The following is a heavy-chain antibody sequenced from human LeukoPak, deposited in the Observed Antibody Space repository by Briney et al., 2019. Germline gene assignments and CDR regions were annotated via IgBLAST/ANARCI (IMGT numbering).Heavy chain of an antibody. CDR3: ARGGGSSPGIAVY. V-gene: IGHV4-34*01. D-gene: IGHD6-19*01. Sequence: PSETLSLTCAVYGGSFXGYYXXWXXXXXXXGLEWIGEINHSGSTNYNPSLKSRVTISLDTSKNQFSLKLSSVTAADTAVYYCARGGGSSPGIAVYWGQGTLVTVSS. CDR1: GGSFXGYY. CDR2: INHSGST. J-gene: IGHJ4*02.